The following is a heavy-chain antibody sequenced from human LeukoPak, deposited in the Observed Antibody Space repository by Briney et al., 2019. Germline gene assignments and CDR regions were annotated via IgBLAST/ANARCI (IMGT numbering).Heavy chain of an antibody. CDR1: GFTFSSYR. J-gene: IGHJ5*02. CDR3: ARDLGIVGWFDP. V-gene: IGHV3-7*01. CDR2: IKQDGSEK. D-gene: IGHD3-22*01. Sequence: GGSLRLSCAASGFTFSSYRMSWVRQAPGEGLEWVANIKQDGSEKYYVDSVKGRFTISRDNAKNSLYLQMNSLRAEDTAVYYCARDLGIVGWFDPWGQGTLVTVSS.